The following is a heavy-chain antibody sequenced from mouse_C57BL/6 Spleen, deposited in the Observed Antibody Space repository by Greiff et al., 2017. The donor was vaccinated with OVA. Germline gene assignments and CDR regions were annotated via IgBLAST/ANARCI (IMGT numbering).Heavy chain of an antibody. D-gene: IGHD1-1*01. Sequence: VQLQESGAELVKPGASVKLSCKASGYTFTEYTIHWVKQRSGQGLEWIGWFYPGSGSIKYNEKFKDKATLTADKSSSTVYMELSRLTSEDSAVYFCARHEGGPTGSSPAWFAYWGQGTLVTVSA. CDR1: GYTFTEYT. CDR3: ARHEGGPTGSSPAWFAY. J-gene: IGHJ3*01. V-gene: IGHV1-62-2*01. CDR2: FYPGSGSI.